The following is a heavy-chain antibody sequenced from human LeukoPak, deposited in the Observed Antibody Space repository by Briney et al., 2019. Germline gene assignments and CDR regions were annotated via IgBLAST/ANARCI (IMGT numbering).Heavy chain of an antibody. CDR1: GFTFSSYW. Sequence: GGSLRLSCAASGFTFSSYWMSWVRQAPGKGLGWVANIKQDGSEKYYVDSVKGRFTISRDNAKNSLYLQMNSLRAEDTAVYYCARAWRGYYYYFDYWGQGTLVTVSS. D-gene: IGHD3-22*01. CDR3: ARAWRGYYYYFDY. J-gene: IGHJ4*02. V-gene: IGHV3-7*03. CDR2: IKQDGSEK.